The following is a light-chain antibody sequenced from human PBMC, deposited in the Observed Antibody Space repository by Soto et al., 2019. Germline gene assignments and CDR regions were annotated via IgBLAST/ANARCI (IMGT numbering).Light chain of an antibody. J-gene: IGKJ3*01. CDR3: QQSYSSPFT. CDR2: DAS. Sequence: DIQMTQSPSSLSASVGDRVTITCRASQRISNYLNWYQQKVGTAPKVLIYDASALRSGVPSRFSGSGSGTDFTLTISSLQPEDFATYYCQQSYSSPFTFGHGTKVDIK. V-gene: IGKV1-39*01. CDR1: QRISNY.